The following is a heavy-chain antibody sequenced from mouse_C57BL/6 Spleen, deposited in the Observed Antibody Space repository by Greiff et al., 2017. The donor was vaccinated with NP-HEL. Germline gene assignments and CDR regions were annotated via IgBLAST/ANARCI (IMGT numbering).Heavy chain of an antibody. D-gene: IGHD2-1*01. CDR3: AKPPRYYGNYAFAY. V-gene: IGHV1-74*01. CDR2: IHPSDSDT. Sequence: QVQLQQPGAELVKPGASVKVSCKASGYTFTSYWMHWVKQRPGQGLEWLGRIHPSDSDTNYNQKFKGKATLTVDKSSSTAYMQLSSLTSEDSAVYYCAKPPRYYGNYAFAYWGQGTLVTVSA. J-gene: IGHJ3*01. CDR1: GYTFTSYW.